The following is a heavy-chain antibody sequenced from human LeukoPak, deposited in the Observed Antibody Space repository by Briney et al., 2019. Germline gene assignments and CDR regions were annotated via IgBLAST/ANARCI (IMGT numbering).Heavy chain of an antibody. D-gene: IGHD2/OR15-2a*01. V-gene: IGHV4-59*08. CDR3: AGHHPRNTVDF. Sequence: SETLSLTCTVPGGSISNYYWSWIRQPPGKGLEWIGYISHSGSTNYSPSLKSRVTISLDTSKNQFSLKLSSVTAADTAVYYCAGHHPRNTVDFWGQGTLVTVSS. CDR2: ISHSGST. CDR1: GGSISNYY. J-gene: IGHJ4*02.